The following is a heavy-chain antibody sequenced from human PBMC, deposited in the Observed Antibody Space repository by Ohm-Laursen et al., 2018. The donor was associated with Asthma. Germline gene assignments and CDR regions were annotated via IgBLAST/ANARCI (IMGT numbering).Heavy chain of an antibody. CDR3: AKDRSDWLDRYAFDM. D-gene: IGHD3/OR15-3a*01. Sequence: SLRLSCAASGFNFSPCGMHWVRQAPGKGLEWVAVISYDGSEIFYADSVKGRFTISRDNSKKTLYLQMNSLRVDDTAVYYYAKDRSDWLDRYAFDMWGQGTMVTVSA. V-gene: IGHV3-30*18. J-gene: IGHJ3*02. CDR1: GFNFSPCG. CDR2: ISYDGSEI.